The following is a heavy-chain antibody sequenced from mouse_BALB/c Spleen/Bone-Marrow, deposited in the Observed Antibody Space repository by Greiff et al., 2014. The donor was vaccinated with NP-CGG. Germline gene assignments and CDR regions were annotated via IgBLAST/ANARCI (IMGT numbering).Heavy chain of an antibody. CDR2: INPYNGDT. CDR3: AREGGYYYGSSPYFDV. D-gene: IGHD1-1*01. CDR1: GYSFTGYF. J-gene: IGHJ1*01. V-gene: IGHV1-20*02. Sequence: VQLQQSGPELVKPGASVKISCKASGYSFTGYFMNWVMQSHGKSLEWIGRINPYNGDTFYNQKFKGKATLTVYKSSSTAHMELRSLASEDSAVYYCAREGGYYYGSSPYFDVWGAGTTVTVSS.